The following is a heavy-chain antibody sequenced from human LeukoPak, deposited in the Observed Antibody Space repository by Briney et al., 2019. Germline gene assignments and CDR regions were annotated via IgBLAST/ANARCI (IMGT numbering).Heavy chain of an antibody. V-gene: IGHV3-23*01. Sequence: GGSLRLSCTASGFTFSIYAMTWVRQAPGQGLEWVSAISGSGGSTYYADSVKGRFTISRDNSKNTLYLQMNSLRAEDTAVYYCAKDRVYYYDSSGYYSDYWGQGTLVTVSS. J-gene: IGHJ4*02. D-gene: IGHD3-22*01. CDR1: GFTFSIYA. CDR3: AKDRVYYYDSSGYYSDY. CDR2: ISGSGGST.